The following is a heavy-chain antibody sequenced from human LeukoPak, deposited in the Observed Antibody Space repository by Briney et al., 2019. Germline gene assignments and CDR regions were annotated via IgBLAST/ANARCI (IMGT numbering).Heavy chain of an antibody. CDR2: IRYDGSNK. D-gene: IGHD5-12*01. Sequence: GGSLRLSCAASGFTFSSYGMHWVRQAPGKGLEWVAFIRYDGSNKYYADSVKGRFTISRDNSKNTLYLQMKSLRAEDTAVYYCAKGGGYEAQYYYYYLDVWGKGTTVAISS. V-gene: IGHV3-30*02. CDR3: AKGGGYEAQYYYYYLDV. J-gene: IGHJ6*03. CDR1: GFTFSSYG.